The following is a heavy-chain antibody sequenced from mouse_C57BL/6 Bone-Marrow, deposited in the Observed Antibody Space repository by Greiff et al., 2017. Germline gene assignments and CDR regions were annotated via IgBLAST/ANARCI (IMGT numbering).Heavy chain of an antibody. D-gene: IGHD1-1*01. Sequence: QVQLQQPGAELVKPGASVKVSCKASGYTFTSYWMHWVKQRPGQGLEWIGRIHPSDSDTNYNQKFKGKATLTVYKSSSTAYMQRSSLTSEDSAVYYCAIRPITTVVATNAMDYWGQGTSVTVSS. CDR2: IHPSDSDT. V-gene: IGHV1-74*01. J-gene: IGHJ4*01. CDR1: GYTFTSYW. CDR3: AIRPITTVVATNAMDY.